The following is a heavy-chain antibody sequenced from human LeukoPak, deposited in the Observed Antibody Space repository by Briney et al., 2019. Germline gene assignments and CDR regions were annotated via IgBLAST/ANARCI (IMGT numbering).Heavy chain of an antibody. D-gene: IGHD6-19*01. Sequence: NPGGSLRLSCAASGFTFSTYAINWVRQAPGKGLEWVSSISSSSSYIYYADSVKGRFTISRDNAKNSLYLQMNSLRAEDTAVYYCARGAPGIAVAGNYFDYWGQGTLVTVSS. V-gene: IGHV3-21*01. CDR2: ISSSSSYI. CDR3: ARGAPGIAVAGNYFDY. J-gene: IGHJ4*02. CDR1: GFTFSTYA.